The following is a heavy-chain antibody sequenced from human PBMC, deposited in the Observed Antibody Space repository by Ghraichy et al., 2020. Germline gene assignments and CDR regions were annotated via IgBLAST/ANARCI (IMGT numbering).Heavy chain of an antibody. CDR2: ISSSSSYT. J-gene: IGHJ4*02. CDR3: ARGGGAGEVY. CDR1: GFTFSDYY. V-gene: IGHV3-11*06. Sequence: SCAASGFTFSDYYMSWIRQAPGKGLEWVSYISSSSSYTNYADSVKGRFTISGDNAKNSLYLQMNSLRAEDTAVYYCARGGGAGEVYWGQGTLVTVSS. D-gene: IGHD2-21*01.